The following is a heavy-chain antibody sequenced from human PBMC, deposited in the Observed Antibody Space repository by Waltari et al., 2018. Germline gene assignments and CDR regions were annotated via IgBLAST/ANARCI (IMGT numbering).Heavy chain of an antibody. J-gene: IGHJ4*02. V-gene: IGHV1-69*12. CDR3: ARSFYYDRRADYPSLGAFDS. CDR1: GDTFRRYA. CDR2: ILPLFGTT. Sequence: QVQLVQSGAEVKKPGSSVRVSCKASGDTFRRYAISWVREAPGQGLEWMGGILPLFGTTNYAQKFQGRVTMTADGPTSTAYVELRSLRSEDTAVYFCARSFYYDRRADYPSLGAFDSWGQGALVTVSS. D-gene: IGHD3-22*01.